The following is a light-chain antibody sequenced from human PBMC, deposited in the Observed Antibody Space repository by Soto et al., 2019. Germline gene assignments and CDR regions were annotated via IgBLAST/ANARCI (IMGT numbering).Light chain of an antibody. J-gene: IGKJ5*01. CDR1: HSVSRTY. Sequence: EIVLKQSPGTLSLSPGERATLSRRASHSVSRTYLAWYQQKPGQAPRLLIYGASDRATGTPDRFSGSGSGTDFTLTTSRLEPEDSAVYYCQQFDDSVTFGQGTRLEI. CDR2: GAS. CDR3: QQFDDSVT. V-gene: IGKV3-20*01.